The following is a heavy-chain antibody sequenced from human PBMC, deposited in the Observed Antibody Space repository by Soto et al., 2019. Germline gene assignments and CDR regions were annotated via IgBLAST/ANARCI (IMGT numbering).Heavy chain of an antibody. D-gene: IGHD3-3*01. V-gene: IGHV4-4*02. Sequence: SDTLYLTCAVSSGSISSSNWWSWVRQPPGKGLEWIGEIYHSGSTNYNPSLKSRVTISVDKSKNQLSLKLSSVTAADTAVYYCARITSITIFGVAPGGGWFDPWGQGTLVTVSS. CDR2: IYHSGST. J-gene: IGHJ5*02. CDR1: SGSISSSNW. CDR3: ARITSITIFGVAPGGGWFDP.